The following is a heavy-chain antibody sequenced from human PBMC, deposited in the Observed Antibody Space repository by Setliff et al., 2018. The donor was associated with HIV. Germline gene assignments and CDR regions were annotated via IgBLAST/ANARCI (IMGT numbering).Heavy chain of an antibody. Sequence: SETLSLTCAVSAYSISSGYYWGWIRQPPGKGLEWIGSIYYSGSTNYNPSLKSRVTISVDTSKNQFSLKLSSVTAADTAVYYCARVGYYYDSSGYYVSTGRAAFDIWGQGTMVTVSS. CDR2: IYYSGST. D-gene: IGHD3-22*01. V-gene: IGHV4-38-2*01. CDR3: ARVGYYYDSSGYYVSTGRAAFDI. J-gene: IGHJ3*02. CDR1: AYSISSGYY.